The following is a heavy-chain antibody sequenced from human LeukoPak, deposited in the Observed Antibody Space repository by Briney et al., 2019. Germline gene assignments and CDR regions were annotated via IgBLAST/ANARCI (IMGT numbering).Heavy chain of an antibody. J-gene: IGHJ3*02. V-gene: IGHV3-21*01. D-gene: IGHD6-6*01. CDR3: ARDLTSIAARPSAFDI. CDR1: GFTFSSYS. CDR2: ISSSSSYI. Sequence: GGSLRLSCAASGFTFSSYSMNWVRQAPGKGLEWVSSISSSSSYIYYADSVKGRFTISRDNAKNSLYLQMNSLRAEDTAVHYCARDLTSIAARPSAFDIWGQGTMVTVSS.